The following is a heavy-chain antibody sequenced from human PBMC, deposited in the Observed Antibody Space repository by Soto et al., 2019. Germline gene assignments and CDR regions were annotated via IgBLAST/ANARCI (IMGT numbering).Heavy chain of an antibody. CDR1: GCTFTSYA. CDR2: ISAYNGNT. D-gene: IGHD6-13*01. V-gene: IGHV1-18*01. J-gene: IGHJ4*02. Sequence: QVQLVQSGAEVKKPGASVKVSCKTSGCTFTSYAISWVRQAPGQGLEWMGWISAYNGNTHYAQKLQGRVTMTTDTSTSTAYMELRSLRSDDTAVYYCARVLAAAGPFDYWGLGTLVTVSS. CDR3: ARVLAAAGPFDY.